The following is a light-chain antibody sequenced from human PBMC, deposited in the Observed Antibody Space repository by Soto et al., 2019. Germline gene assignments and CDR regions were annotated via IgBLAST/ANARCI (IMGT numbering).Light chain of an antibody. CDR2: DVS. V-gene: IGKV1-5*01. CDR1: QSLNGR. CDR3: QQYNYYST. J-gene: IGKJ1*01. Sequence: DIQMTQSPSTLSSSVGDRVTITCRASQSLNGRLAWYQQRPGQAPNLLIYDVSTLETGVPSRFSGTGSETKFTLTISGLQPDDFATYYCQQYNYYSTLGPGTKVDI.